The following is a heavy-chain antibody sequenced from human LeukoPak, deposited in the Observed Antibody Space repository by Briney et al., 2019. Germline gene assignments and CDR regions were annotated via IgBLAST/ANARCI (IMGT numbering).Heavy chain of an antibody. Sequence: SETLSLTCTVSGGSISSSSYYWGWIRQPPGEGLEWIGSIYYSGSTYYNPSLKSRVTISVDTSKNQFSLKLSSVTAADTAVYYCARRLTIIDDYYDSSGYYLFDYWGQGTLVTVSS. V-gene: IGHV4-39*01. J-gene: IGHJ4*02. CDR2: IYYSGST. CDR3: ARRLTIIDDYYDSSGYYLFDY. CDR1: GGSISSSSYY. D-gene: IGHD3-22*01.